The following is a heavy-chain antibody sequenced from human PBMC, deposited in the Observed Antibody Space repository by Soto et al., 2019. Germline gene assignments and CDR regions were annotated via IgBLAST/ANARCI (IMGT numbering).Heavy chain of an antibody. CDR3: ARADSGYAHGYYYYGMDV. D-gene: IGHD5-12*01. V-gene: IGHV3-48*02. CDR1: GFTFSSYS. CDR2: ISSSSSTI. Sequence: EVQLVESGGGLVQPGGSLRLSCAASGFTFSSYSMNWVRQAPGKGLEWVSYISSSSSTIYYADSVKGRFTISRDNAKNSLYLQMNSLRDEDTAVYYCARADSGYAHGYYYYGMDVWGHGTTVTVSS. J-gene: IGHJ6*02.